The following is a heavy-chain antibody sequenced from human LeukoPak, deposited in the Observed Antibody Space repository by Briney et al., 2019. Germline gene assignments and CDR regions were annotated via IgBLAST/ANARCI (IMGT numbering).Heavy chain of an antibody. CDR1: GVSISSSSYY. D-gene: IGHD5-18*01. V-gene: IGHV4-39*01. CDR2: IHYSGST. CDR3: ASLGYSYGF. J-gene: IGHJ4*02. Sequence: PSETLSLTCTVSGVSISSSSYYWGWIRQPPGKGLEWIGSIHYSGSTYYNPSLKSRVTISVDTSKNQFSLKVNSVTAADTAVYYCASLGYSYGFWGQGTLVTVSS.